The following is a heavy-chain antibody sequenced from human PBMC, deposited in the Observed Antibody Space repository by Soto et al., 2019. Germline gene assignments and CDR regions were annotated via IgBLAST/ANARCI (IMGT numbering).Heavy chain of an antibody. Sequence: GESLKISCKGSGYSFTSYWIGWVRQMPGKGLEWMGIIYPGDSDTRYSPSFQGQVTISADKSISTAYLQWSSLKASDTAMYYCALVTMIVADSYYYGMDVWGQGTTVTVSS. CDR3: ALVTMIVADSYYYGMDV. CDR1: GYSFTSYW. CDR2: IYPGDSDT. J-gene: IGHJ6*02. V-gene: IGHV5-51*01. D-gene: IGHD3-22*01.